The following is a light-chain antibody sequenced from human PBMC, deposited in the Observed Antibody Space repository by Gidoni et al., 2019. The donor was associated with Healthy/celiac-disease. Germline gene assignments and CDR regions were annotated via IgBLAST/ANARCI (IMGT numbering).Light chain of an antibody. CDR3: QQYNSEGT. V-gene: IGKV1-5*01. CDR1: QSISSW. Sequence: DIQMTQSPSTLSASVGDRVTITCRASQSISSWLAWYHQKPGKAPKLLIYDASSLESGVPSRFSGSGSGTEFTLTISSLQPDDFATYYCQQYNSEGTFGQGTKVEIK. J-gene: IGKJ1*01. CDR2: DAS.